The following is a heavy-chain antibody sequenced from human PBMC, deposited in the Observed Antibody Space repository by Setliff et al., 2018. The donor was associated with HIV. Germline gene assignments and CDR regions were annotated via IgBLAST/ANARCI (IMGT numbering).Heavy chain of an antibody. CDR3: AHNRDHSTGPYFYDY. V-gene: IGHV2-5*01. J-gene: IGHJ4*02. CDR2: IYWNDDK. D-gene: IGHD6-19*01. Sequence: SGPTLVNPTQTLTLTCTFSGSSLTTSGVGVGWIRQPPGEALEWLALIYWNDDKRYNLSLKSRLTVTKDTSKKEVVVTMTNMDPVDTATYYCAHNRDHSTGPYFYDYWGQGTRVTVSS. CDR1: GSSLTTSGVG.